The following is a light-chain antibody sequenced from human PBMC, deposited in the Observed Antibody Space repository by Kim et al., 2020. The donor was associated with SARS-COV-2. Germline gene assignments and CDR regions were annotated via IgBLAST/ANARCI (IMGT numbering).Light chain of an antibody. CDR1: SSNIGAGYD. J-gene: IGLJ3*02. CDR2: GNS. Sequence: QRVTFSCTGSSSNIGAGYDVHWYQQLPGTAPKLLIYGNSNRPSGVPDRFSGSKSGTSASLAITGLQAEDEADYYCQSYDSSLSGWVFGGGTQLTVL. V-gene: IGLV1-40*01. CDR3: QSYDSSLSGWV.